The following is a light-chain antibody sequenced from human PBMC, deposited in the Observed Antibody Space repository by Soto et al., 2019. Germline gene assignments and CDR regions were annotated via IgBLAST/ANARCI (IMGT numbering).Light chain of an antibody. CDR2: LEGSGNY. Sequence: QPVLTQSSSASASLGSSVKLTCTLSSGHSSYIIAWHQQQPGKAPRYLMKLEGSGNYSKGSGVPDRFSGSSSGADRYLTISNLQFDDEADYYCETWDSDTHTVFGGGTKVTVL. V-gene: IGLV4-60*02. CDR1: SGHSSYI. J-gene: IGLJ3*02. CDR3: ETWDSDTHTV.